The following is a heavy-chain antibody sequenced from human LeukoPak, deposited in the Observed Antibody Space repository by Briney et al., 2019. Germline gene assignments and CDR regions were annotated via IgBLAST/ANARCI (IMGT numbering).Heavy chain of an antibody. CDR1: GYSFTSYW. D-gene: IGHD5-12*01. Sequence: GESLKISCKGSGYSFTSYWIGWVRQMPETGLEWMGIIYPGDSDTRYSPSFQGQVTISADKSISTAYLQWSSLKASDTAIYYCARHTQVATTLNYWGQGTLVTVSS. V-gene: IGHV5-51*01. J-gene: IGHJ4*02. CDR2: IYPGDSDT. CDR3: ARHTQVATTLNY.